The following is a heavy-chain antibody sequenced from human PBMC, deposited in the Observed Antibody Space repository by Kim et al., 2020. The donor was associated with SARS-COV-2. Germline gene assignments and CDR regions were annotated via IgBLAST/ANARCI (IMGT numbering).Heavy chain of an antibody. CDR3: TSDSGTSSGCWGDFHV. CDR2: IKSKANSWAT. Sequence: GGSLRLSCAASGFTFSNSCMHWVRQASGKGLAWVGRIKSKANSWATAYAAPVKGRFTISRDDSKTTLYLQMNNLKTEDTAVYYCTSDSGTSSGCWGDFHVWGRGTKVTVSS. D-gene: IGHD1-1*01. J-gene: IGHJ3*01. CDR1: GFTFSNSC. V-gene: IGHV3-73*01.